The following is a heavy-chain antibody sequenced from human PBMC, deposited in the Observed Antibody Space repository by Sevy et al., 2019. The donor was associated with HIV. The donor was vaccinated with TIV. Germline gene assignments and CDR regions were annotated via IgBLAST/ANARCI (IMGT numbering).Heavy chain of an antibody. Sequence: ASVKVSCKVSGSTLNKLSIHWVRQAPGKGLEWMATFDPEDGQTIYAQKFQGRVTMTEDTSTDTSYMEVSSLRSEDTAIYYCATTRDYYESSGSPIDYWGQGTLVTVSS. CDR2: FDPEDGQT. D-gene: IGHD3-22*01. CDR1: GSTLNKLS. J-gene: IGHJ4*02. CDR3: ATTRDYYESSGSPIDY. V-gene: IGHV1-24*01.